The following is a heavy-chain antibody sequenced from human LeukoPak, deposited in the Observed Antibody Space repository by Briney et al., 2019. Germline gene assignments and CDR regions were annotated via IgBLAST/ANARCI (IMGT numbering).Heavy chain of an antibody. CDR3: ARDNVDLGYYYYYGMDV. CDR1: GSTFSDYY. J-gene: IGHJ6*02. D-gene: IGHD3-3*01. V-gene: IGHV3-11*01. Sequence: GGSLRLSCAASGSTFSDYYMSWIRQAPGKGLEWVSYISSSGSTIYYADSVKGRFTISRDNAKNSLYLQMNSLRAEDTAVYYCARDNVDLGYYYYYGMDVWGQGTTVTVSS. CDR2: ISSSGSTI.